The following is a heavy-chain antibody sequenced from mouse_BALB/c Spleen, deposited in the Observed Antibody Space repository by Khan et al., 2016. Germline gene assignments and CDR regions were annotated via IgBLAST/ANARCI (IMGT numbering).Heavy chain of an antibody. V-gene: IGHV1-80*01. CDR2: IYPGDGDT. D-gene: IGHD4-1*01. CDR3: AIWGLGWDGYFDV. Sequence: VALVESGAELVRPGSSVKISCRASGYAFSSYWLNWVKQRPGQGLEWIGQIYPGDGDTTYNGKFRGKATLTADTSSSTAYMQLSSLTSEDSAVFFCAIWGLGWDGYFDVWGAGTTVTVSS. CDR1: GYAFSSYW. J-gene: IGHJ1*01.